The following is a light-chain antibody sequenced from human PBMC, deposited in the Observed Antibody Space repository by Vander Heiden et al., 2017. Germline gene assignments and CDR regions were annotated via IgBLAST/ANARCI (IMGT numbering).Light chain of an antibody. CDR3: QQANSFPLT. CDR1: QGISSW. Sequence: DIQMTQSPSSVSAAVGDRVTITCRASQGISSWLVWYQQKPGKAPNLLIYAASRLQSGVPSRFSGSGSGTDFTLTINSLQPEDFATYYCQQANSFPLTFGGGTKVENK. V-gene: IGKV1-12*01. CDR2: AAS. J-gene: IGKJ4*01.